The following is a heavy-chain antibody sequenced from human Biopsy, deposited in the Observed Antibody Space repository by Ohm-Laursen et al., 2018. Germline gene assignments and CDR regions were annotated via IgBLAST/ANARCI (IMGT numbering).Heavy chain of an antibody. CDR2: ISNSGNT. CDR3: ARRGSGGRSFDY. CDR1: GGSLSSYS. V-gene: IGHV4-59*08. J-gene: IGHJ4*02. D-gene: IGHD2-15*01. Sequence: SQTLSLTCTVSGGSLSSYSWSWIRQPAGKGLEWIGFISNSGNTNYNPSLKSRVTISVDTSKNQISLKLGSVTVADTAVFYCARRGSGGRSFDYWGQGSPVTVSS.